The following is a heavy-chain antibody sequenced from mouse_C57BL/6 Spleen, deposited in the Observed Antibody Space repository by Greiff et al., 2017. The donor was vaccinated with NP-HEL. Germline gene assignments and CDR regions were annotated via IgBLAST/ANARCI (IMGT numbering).Heavy chain of an antibody. CDR1: GFTFNTYA. D-gene: IGHD2-1*01. Sequence: EVKLVESGGGLVQPKGSLKLSCAASGFTFNTYAMHWVRQAPGKGLEWVARIRRKSSNYATYYADSVKDRFTISRDDSQSMLYLQMNNLKTEDTAMYYCVKSYGNYFDYWGQGTTLTVSS. J-gene: IGHJ2*01. CDR3: VKSYGNYFDY. V-gene: IGHV10-3*01. CDR2: IRRKSSNYAT.